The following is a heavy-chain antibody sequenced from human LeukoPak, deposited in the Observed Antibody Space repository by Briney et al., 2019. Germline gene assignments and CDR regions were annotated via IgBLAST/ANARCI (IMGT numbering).Heavy chain of an antibody. Sequence: SETLSLTCTVSGDSISSGGYHWNWIRQRPGKGLEGIGYIYDSGSTYYSPSLKSRLTISVDTSKNQFSLRLSSVTAADTAVYYCARGWMVRGVTNWFDPWGQGTLVTVSS. D-gene: IGHD3-10*01. V-gene: IGHV4-30-4*01. CDR3: ARGWMVRGVTNWFDP. CDR1: GDSISSGGYH. CDR2: IYDSGST. J-gene: IGHJ5*02.